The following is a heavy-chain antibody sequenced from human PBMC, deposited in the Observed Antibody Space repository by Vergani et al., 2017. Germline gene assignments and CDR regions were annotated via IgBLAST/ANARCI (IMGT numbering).Heavy chain of an antibody. Sequence: EVQLEESGGGLVLPCRSLRLSCVASGFTSAGYAMHWVRQAPGKGLEWVSGISWNSNSIGYADSVKGRFTIYRDNSKNSLYLQMNSLRAEDTALYYCAKDLGTSSGGGWFDPWGQGTLVTVAS. V-gene: IGHV3-9*02. CDR2: ISWNSNSI. CDR1: GFTSAGYA. D-gene: IGHD6-6*01. J-gene: IGHJ5*02. CDR3: AKDLGTSSGGGWFDP.